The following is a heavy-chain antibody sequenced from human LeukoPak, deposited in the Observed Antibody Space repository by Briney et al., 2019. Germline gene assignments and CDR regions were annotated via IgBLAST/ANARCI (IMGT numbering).Heavy chain of an antibody. V-gene: IGHV1-8*01. CDR3: ARDVRTAAGFDRDDY. J-gene: IGHJ4*02. CDR2: MNPNSGNT. D-gene: IGHD6-13*01. Sequence: ASVKVSCKASRYTFSSYDINWVRQATGQGLEWMGWMNPNSGNTGYAQNLQGRVTMTTDTSTSTAYMELRSLRSDDTAVYYCARDVRTAAGFDRDDYWGQGTLVTVSS. CDR1: RYTFSSYD.